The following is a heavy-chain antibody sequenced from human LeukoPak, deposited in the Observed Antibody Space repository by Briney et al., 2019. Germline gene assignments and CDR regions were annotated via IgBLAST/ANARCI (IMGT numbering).Heavy chain of an antibody. CDR2: LNGHGSST. CDR1: GYTLRNYW. V-gene: IGHV3-74*01. Sequence: GGSLGLSRGASGYTLRNYWTHGASQAPGKGWVWGSRLNGHGSSTGYADYVKGRFTISRDNAKNTLYPPKNSLRAEDTAVYYCARGMYYYGSGSSFDSWGQGTLVTVSS. CDR3: ARGMYYYGSGSSFDS. D-gene: IGHD3-10*01. J-gene: IGHJ4*02.